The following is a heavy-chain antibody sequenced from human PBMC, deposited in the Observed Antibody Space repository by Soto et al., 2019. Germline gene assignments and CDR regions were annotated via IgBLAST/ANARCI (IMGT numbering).Heavy chain of an antibody. J-gene: IGHJ4*02. CDR3: ATGFRNYWAFDY. D-gene: IGHD1-7*01. V-gene: IGHV3-30*03. Sequence: QVHLVESGGGVVQPGRSLRLSCAASGFSFSTYGMHWVRQAPGKGLEWVAFISNDGSNKYYADSVKGRFTISRDNSKNTLWLQMNSLRAEDTAVYCCATGFRNYWAFDYWGQGALVTVSS. CDR2: ISNDGSNK. CDR1: GFSFSTYG.